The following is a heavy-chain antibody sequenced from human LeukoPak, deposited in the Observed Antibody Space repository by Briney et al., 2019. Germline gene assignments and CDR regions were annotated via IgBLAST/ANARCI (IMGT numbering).Heavy chain of an antibody. V-gene: IGHV4-39*07. J-gene: IGHJ3*02. Sequence: SETLSLTCTVSGGSISSSSYYWGWIRQPPGKGLEWIGSIYYSGSTYYNPSLKSRVTISVDASKNQFSLKLSSVTAADTAVYYCAAQVVVITGLGAFDIWGQGTMVTVSS. CDR3: AAQVVVITGLGAFDI. CDR2: IYYSGST. D-gene: IGHD3-22*01. CDR1: GGSISSSSYY.